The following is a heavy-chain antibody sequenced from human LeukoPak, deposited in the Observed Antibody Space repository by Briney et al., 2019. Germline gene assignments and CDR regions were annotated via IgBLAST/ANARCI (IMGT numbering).Heavy chain of an antibody. D-gene: IGHD3-10*01. V-gene: IGHV4-39*07. Sequence: SETLSLTCSVSGDSISTSSSYWGWIRQPPGKGLEWIGSIYYSGSTYYNTSLKSRVTISVDTSKNQFSLKLSSVTAADTAVYYCARGTPYGSGSYYNVRWFDPWGQGTLVTVSS. CDR3: ARGTPYGSGSYYNVRWFDP. J-gene: IGHJ5*02. CDR1: GDSISTSSSY. CDR2: IYYSGST.